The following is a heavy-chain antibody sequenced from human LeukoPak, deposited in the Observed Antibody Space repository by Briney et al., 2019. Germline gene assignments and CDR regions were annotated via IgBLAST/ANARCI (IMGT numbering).Heavy chain of an antibody. CDR1: GFTFSSYW. Sequence: GGSLRLSCAASGFTFSSYWMHWVRQAPGKGLVWVSRINSDGSSTSYADSVKGRFTISRDNAKNTLYLQMNSLRAEDTAVYYCARVLGRQSYYYDSSGYPPDYWGQGTQVTVSS. V-gene: IGHV3-74*01. J-gene: IGHJ4*02. CDR2: INSDGSST. D-gene: IGHD3-22*01. CDR3: ARVLGRQSYYYDSSGYPPDY.